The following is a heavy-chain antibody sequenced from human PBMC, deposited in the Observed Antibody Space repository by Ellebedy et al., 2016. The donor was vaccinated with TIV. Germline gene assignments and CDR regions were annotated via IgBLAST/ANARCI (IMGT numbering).Heavy chain of an antibody. D-gene: IGHD6-13*01. CDR3: ARVSAGLDY. CDR2: IGSAGDT. J-gene: IGHJ4*02. Sequence: GESLKISCAASGFTFSSHDMHWVRQGTGKGLEWVSAIGSAGDTSYSGSVKGRFTISRENGKNSVYLQMNSLRAEDTAVYYCARVSAGLDYWGQGTLVTVSS. CDR1: GFTFSSHD. V-gene: IGHV3-13*01.